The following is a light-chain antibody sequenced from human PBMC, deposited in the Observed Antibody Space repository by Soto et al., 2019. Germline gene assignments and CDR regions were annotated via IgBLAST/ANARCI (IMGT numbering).Light chain of an antibody. CDR3: QQYGSAPPYS. J-gene: IGKJ2*03. V-gene: IGKV3-20*01. CDR1: QSVRSNY. Sequence: GLTESPGDIYLSPGERATLSCRAIQSVRSNYLAWYQQQPGQAPRLLIYDASSRATGIPDRFSGSGSGTDFTLTISRREPEDFAVYFCQQYGSAPPYSFGQGTKVDIK. CDR2: DAS.